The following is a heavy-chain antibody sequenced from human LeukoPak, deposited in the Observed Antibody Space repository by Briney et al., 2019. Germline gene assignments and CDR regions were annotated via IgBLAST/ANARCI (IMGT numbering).Heavy chain of an antibody. CDR3: ARGPYSYDSSGAFDI. CDR2: ISSSGST. J-gene: IGHJ3*02. Sequence: SETLSLTCTVAGDSISSGDYYWIWIRQPAGKGLEWIGRISSSGSTNYNPSLKSRVTISVDTSKNQFSLKLSSVTAADTAVYFCARGPYSYDSSGAFDIRGQGTMVTVSS. CDR1: GDSISSGDYY. V-gene: IGHV4-61*02. D-gene: IGHD3-22*01.